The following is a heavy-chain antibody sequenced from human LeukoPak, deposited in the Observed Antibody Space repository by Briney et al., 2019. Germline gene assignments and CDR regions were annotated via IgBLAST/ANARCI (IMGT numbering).Heavy chain of an antibody. Sequence: SETLSLTCTVSGGSISSSSYYWGWIRQPPGKGLEWIGSIYYSGSTYYNPSLKSRVTISVDTSKNQFSLKLSSVTAADTAVYYCARHKYYFDYWGQGTLVTVSS. V-gene: IGHV4-39*01. CDR2: IYYSGST. CDR3: ARHKYYFDY. J-gene: IGHJ4*02. CDR1: GGSISSSSYY.